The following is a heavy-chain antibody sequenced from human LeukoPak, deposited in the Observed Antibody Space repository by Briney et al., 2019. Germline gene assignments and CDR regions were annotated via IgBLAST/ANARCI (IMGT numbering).Heavy chain of an antibody. CDR1: GGTFNNSA. V-gene: IGHV1-69*05. J-gene: IGHJ5*02. Sequence: SVKVSCKTSGGTFNNSAISWVRQAPGQGLEWQGGIMPLFGTAGYAQKFQGRVTITKDESTRTVYLELTSLTSDDTAVYYCARDVHGDYGSGWFDPWGQGTLVSVSS. CDR2: IMPLFGTA. D-gene: IGHD4-17*01. CDR3: ARDVHGDYGSGWFDP.